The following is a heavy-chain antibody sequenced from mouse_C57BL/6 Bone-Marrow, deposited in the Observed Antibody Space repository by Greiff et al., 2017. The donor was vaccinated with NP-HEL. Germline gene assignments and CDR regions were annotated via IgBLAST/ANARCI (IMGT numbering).Heavy chain of an antibody. CDR1: GFTFSNYW. J-gene: IGHJ1*03. V-gene: IGHV6-3*01. CDR2: IRLKSDNYAT. Sequence: EVKLVESGGGLVQPGGSMKLSCVASGFTFSNYWMNWVRQSPEKGLEWVAQIRLKSDNYATHYAESVKGRFTISRDDSKSSVYLQMNNLRAEDTGIYYCTGSNYRYRYFDVWGTGTTVTVSS. CDR3: TGSNYRYRYFDV. D-gene: IGHD2-5*01.